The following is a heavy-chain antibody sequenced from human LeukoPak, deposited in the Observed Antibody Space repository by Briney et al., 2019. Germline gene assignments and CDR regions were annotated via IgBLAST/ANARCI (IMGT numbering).Heavy chain of an antibody. CDR1: GFTFSNYW. CDR3: ATKQWLAPPPDS. CDR2: INTDGTVT. D-gene: IGHD6-19*01. V-gene: IGHV3-74*01. Sequence: TGGSLRLSCAASGFTFSNYWRLWVRQAPGKGLESVSRINTDGTVTTYADSVKGRFTVSRDNADNTMFLQMNSVRDEDTAVYYCATKQWLAPPPDSWGQGTPVTVSS. J-gene: IGHJ4*02.